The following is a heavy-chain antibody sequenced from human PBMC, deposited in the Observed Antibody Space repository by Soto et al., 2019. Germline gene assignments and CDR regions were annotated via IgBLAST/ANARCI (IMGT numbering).Heavy chain of an antibody. Sequence: QLELQASGPGLVKLSETLSHTCTVSGGSITSNAYYSGWIRQPPGKGLEWLGYIYYSGSASYNPSLKSRVTMSVDTSKNQFSLKLSSVTAADTAVYYCARRPKRGSYSWCFDYWGQGTLVTVSS. CDR2: IYYSGSA. CDR3: ARRPKRGSYSWCFDY. J-gene: IGHJ4*02. D-gene: IGHD1-26*01. CDR1: GGSITSNAYY. V-gene: IGHV4-39*01.